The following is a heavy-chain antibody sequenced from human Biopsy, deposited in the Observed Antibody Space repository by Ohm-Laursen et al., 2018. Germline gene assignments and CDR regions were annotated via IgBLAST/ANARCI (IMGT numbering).Heavy chain of an antibody. CDR2: FAPENGKT. D-gene: IGHD1-1*01. V-gene: IGHV1-24*01. J-gene: IGHJ4*02. CDR3: AADINVWNVNY. CDR1: GYTLTALS. Sequence: GASVKVSCKVSGYTLTALSMHWVRQAPGRGLEWMGGFAPENGKTIYAQKFQGRITMTEDTSTDTAYMELSSLRSEDTAVYYCAADINVWNVNYWGQGTQATVSS.